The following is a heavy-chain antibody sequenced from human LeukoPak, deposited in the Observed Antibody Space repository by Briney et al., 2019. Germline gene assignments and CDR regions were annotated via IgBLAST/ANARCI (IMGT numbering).Heavy chain of an antibody. CDR2: FDPEDGET. J-gene: IGHJ1*01. V-gene: IGHV1-24*01. D-gene: IGHD3-22*01. Sequence: ASVKVSCKVSGYTLTELSMHWVRQAPGKGLEWIGGFDPEDGETIYAQKFQGRVTMTEDTSTDTAYMELSSLRSEDTAVYYCATAGLKYYYDSSGYYRPEYFQHWGQGTLVTVSS. CDR3: ATAGLKYYYDSSGYYRPEYFQH. CDR1: GYTLTELS.